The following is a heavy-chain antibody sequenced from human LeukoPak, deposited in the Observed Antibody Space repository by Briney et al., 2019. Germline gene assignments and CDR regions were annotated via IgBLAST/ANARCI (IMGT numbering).Heavy chain of an antibody. V-gene: IGHV3-21*01. J-gene: IGHJ4*02. Sequence: GGSLRLSCAASGFTFSSYSMNWVRQAPGKGLEWVSSISSSSSYIYYADSVKGRFTISRDNAKNSLYLQMNSLRAEDTAVYYWAGGGGYYYGSGSYSLFDYWGQGTLVTVSS. D-gene: IGHD3-10*01. CDR1: GFTFSSYS. CDR3: AGGGGYYYGSGSYSLFDY. CDR2: ISSSSSYI.